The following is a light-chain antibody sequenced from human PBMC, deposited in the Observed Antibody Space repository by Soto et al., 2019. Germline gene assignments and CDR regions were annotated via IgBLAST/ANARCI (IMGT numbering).Light chain of an antibody. CDR1: QGISNS. Sequence: DIQMTQSPSSLSASVGDTITITCRASQGISNSLNWYQLRPGEAPKLLIYDASNLAPGVPSRFRGSGSGTHFTFTVSSLQTEDIATYYCHQYNNDPFTFGPVTKVDLK. J-gene: IGKJ3*01. CDR2: DAS. CDR3: HQYNNDPFT. V-gene: IGKV1-33*01.